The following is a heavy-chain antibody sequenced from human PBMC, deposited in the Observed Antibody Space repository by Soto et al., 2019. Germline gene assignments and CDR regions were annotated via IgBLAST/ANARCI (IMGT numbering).Heavy chain of an antibody. Sequence: ASVKVSRKASGYTFTSYAMHWVRQAPGQRLEWMGWINAGNGNTKYSQKFQGRVTITRDTSASTAYMELSSLRSEDTAVYYCAREGGTMVRGVRRWFDPWGQGTLVTVSS. V-gene: IGHV1-3*01. CDR2: INAGNGNT. CDR3: AREGGTMVRGVRRWFDP. D-gene: IGHD3-10*01. CDR1: GYTFTSYA. J-gene: IGHJ5*02.